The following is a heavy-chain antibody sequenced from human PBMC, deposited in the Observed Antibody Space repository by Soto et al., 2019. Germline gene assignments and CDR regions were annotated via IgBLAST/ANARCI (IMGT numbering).Heavy chain of an antibody. J-gene: IGHJ6*02. V-gene: IGHV1-69*12. Sequence: QVQLVQSGAEVKKPESSVRVSCKASGGTCNNYAITWVRQAPGQGLEWMGGTIPMFGKTNYSEKFQGRVTITADESTNTAYMELSSLRSEDTAVYYCTRCGIRYHSIGFYLGIDGMDVWGQGTTVIVSS. CDR1: GGTCNNYA. D-gene: IGHD3-22*01. CDR2: TIPMFGKT. CDR3: TRCGIRYHSIGFYLGIDGMDV.